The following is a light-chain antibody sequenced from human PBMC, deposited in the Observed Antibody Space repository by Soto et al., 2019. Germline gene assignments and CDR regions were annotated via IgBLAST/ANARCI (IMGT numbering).Light chain of an antibody. CDR1: QSVSSSY. Sequence: EIVLTQSPGTLSLSPGERATLSCRASQSVSSSYLAWYQQKPGQAPRLLIYGASSRATGIPDRFSGSGSGTDFTLTISRLEPEDFAVYYCQQYDSSPLAFGGGTKVYIK. CDR3: QQYDSSPLA. CDR2: GAS. V-gene: IGKV3-20*01. J-gene: IGKJ4*01.